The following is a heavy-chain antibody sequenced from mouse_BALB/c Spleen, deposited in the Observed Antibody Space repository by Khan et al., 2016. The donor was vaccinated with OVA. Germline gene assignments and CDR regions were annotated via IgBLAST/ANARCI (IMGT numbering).Heavy chain of an antibody. CDR2: INPSTGYS. V-gene: IGHV1-7*01. J-gene: IGHJ3*01. CDR1: GYTFTNYW. Sequence: QVQLQQSGAKLAKPGASVKMSCKASGYTFTNYWMHWVKQRPGQGLEWIGYINPSTGYSEYNQKFKDKATLTADKSSSTAYIQLSSLTSEDSAVYYCANHGSSSAWLTYWGQGTLVTVSA. D-gene: IGHD1-1*01. CDR3: ANHGSSSAWLTY.